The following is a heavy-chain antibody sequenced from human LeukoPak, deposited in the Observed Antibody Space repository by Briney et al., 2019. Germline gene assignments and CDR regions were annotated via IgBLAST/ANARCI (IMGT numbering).Heavy chain of an antibody. D-gene: IGHD3-22*01. CDR3: ATDRRYYDSSTLDY. Sequence: GGSLRLSCAASGFAFSSYAMSWVRQAPGKGLEWVSAISGSGGSTYYADSVKGRFTISRDNSKNTLYLQMNSLRAEDTAVYYCATDRRYYDSSTLDYWGQGTLVTVSS. CDR2: ISGSGGST. CDR1: GFAFSSYA. J-gene: IGHJ4*02. V-gene: IGHV3-23*01.